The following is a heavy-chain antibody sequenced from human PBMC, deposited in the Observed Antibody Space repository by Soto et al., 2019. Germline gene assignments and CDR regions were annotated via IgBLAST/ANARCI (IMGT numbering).Heavy chain of an antibody. CDR1: GGSFSGYY. CDR2: INHSGST. D-gene: IGHD2-2*01. J-gene: IGHJ5*02. Sequence: SETLSLTCAVYGGSFSGYYWSWIRQPPGKGLEWIGEINHSGSTNYNPSLKSRVTISVDTSKNQFSLKLSSVTAADTAVYYCARGGEYCSSTSCYNWFDPWGQGTLVSVSS. V-gene: IGHV4-34*01. CDR3: ARGGEYCSSTSCYNWFDP.